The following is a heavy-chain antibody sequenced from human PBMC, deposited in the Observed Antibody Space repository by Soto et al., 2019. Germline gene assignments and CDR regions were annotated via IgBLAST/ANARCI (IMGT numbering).Heavy chain of an antibody. Sequence: QVQLVESGGGVVQPGRSLRLSCAASGFSFTNCGMHWVRQAPGKGLEWVAAISSDGSDKYYSESVKGRFTISRDNSKNTLFLQINSLRVEDTAVYYCVKGSEVARQELDYWGQGTLVTDSS. CDR2: ISSDGSDK. D-gene: IGHD2-15*01. CDR3: VKGSEVARQELDY. J-gene: IGHJ4*02. V-gene: IGHV3-30*18. CDR1: GFSFTNCG.